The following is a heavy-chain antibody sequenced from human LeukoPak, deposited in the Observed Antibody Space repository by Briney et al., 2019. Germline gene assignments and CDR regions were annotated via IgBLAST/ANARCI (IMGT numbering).Heavy chain of an antibody. J-gene: IGHJ4*02. V-gene: IGHV4-34*01. CDR2: INHSEST. CDR1: GGSISSYY. CDR3: ARGGHGGNSSFEY. D-gene: IGHD4-23*01. Sequence: PSETLSLTCTVSGGSISSYYWSWIRQPAGKGLEWIGEINHSESTNYNPSLKSRVTISVDTSKNQFSLKLSSVTAADTAVYYCARGGHGGNSSFEYWGQGTLVTVSS.